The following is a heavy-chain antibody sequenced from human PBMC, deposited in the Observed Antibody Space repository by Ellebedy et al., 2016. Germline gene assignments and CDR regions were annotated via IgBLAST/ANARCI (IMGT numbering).Heavy chain of an antibody. Sequence: GGSLRLSCAASGFTFSSYAMSWVRQAPGKGLEWVSAISGSGGSTYYADSVKGRFTISRDNSKNTLYLQMNSLRAEDTAVYYCAKVPFVGGSGSSIYVYYYYGMDVWGQGTTVTVSS. CDR3: AKVPFVGGSGSSIYVYYYYGMDV. D-gene: IGHD3-10*01. J-gene: IGHJ6*02. CDR2: ISGSGGST. V-gene: IGHV3-23*01. CDR1: GFTFSSYA.